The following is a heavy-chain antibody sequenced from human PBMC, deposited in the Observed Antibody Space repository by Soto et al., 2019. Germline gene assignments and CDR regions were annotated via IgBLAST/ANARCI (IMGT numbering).Heavy chain of an antibody. CDR1: GYTFTGYY. J-gene: IGHJ6*02. D-gene: IGHD3-3*01. Sequence: ASVKVSCKASGYTFTGYYMHWVRQAPGQGLEWMGWINPNRGGTNYAQKFQGWVTMTRDTSISTAYMELRRLRSDDTAVYYCARDLGYGDFWSGYYIVGTRVGGMDVWGQGTTVTVSS. CDR3: ARDLGYGDFWSGYYIVGTRVGGMDV. V-gene: IGHV1-2*04. CDR2: INPNRGGT.